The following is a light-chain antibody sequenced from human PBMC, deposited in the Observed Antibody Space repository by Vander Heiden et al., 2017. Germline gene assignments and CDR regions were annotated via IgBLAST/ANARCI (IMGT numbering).Light chain of an antibody. V-gene: IGKV1-39*01. CDR1: QSISSY. Sequence: DIQMTQSPSSLSASVGDRVTITCRASQSISSYLNWYQQKPGKAPKLLIYAASRGQTGVPSRFSGSGSGTDFTLTISRLQPEDFAIYYCQQSYNSPTFGQGTRLEIK. CDR3: QQSYNSPT. J-gene: IGKJ1*01. CDR2: AAS.